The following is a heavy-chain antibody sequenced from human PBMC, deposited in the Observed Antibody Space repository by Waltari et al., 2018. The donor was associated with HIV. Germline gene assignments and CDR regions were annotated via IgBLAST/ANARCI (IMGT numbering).Heavy chain of an antibody. CDR3: ARDSRGTSWSLNWFDP. Sequence: EVQLVDSGGGLVKPGGPLRLPCPASGFTFSDHSMKWVRQSPGKGLEWVSSISSSGSFIYYADSVKGRFTISRDNAQNSMYLQMNNLRADDSAMYYCARDSRGTSWSLNWFDPWGQGTLVTVSS. J-gene: IGHJ5*02. CDR2: ISSSGSFI. CDR1: GFTFSDHS. D-gene: IGHD6-13*01. V-gene: IGHV3-21*02.